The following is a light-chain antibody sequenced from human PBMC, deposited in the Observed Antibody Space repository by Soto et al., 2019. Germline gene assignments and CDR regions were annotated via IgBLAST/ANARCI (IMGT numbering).Light chain of an antibody. CDR2: AAS. J-gene: IGKJ4*01. CDR3: QQLNRYPRV. CDR1: QDIINS. Sequence: DIQMTQSPSSLSASVGDRVTITCQASQDIINSLNWYQQKPWKAPKLLIYAASTLQSVVPSRFSGSGSGTEFALTISSLQPEDFATYYCQQLNRYPRVFGGGTKVEIK. V-gene: IGKV1-9*01.